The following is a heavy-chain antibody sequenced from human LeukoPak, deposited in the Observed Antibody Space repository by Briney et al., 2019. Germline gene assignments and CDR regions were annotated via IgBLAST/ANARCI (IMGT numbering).Heavy chain of an antibody. D-gene: IGHD4-17*01. CDR2: MNPNSGNT. J-gene: IGHJ2*01. Sequence: ASVKVSCKASGYTFTSYDINWVRQATGQGREGMGWMNPNSGNTRYAQKFQGRVTITRNTSISTAYMELSSLRSEDTAVYYCAREGTTVRYFDLWGRGTLVTVSS. CDR1: GYTFTSYD. CDR3: AREGTTVRYFDL. V-gene: IGHV1-8*03.